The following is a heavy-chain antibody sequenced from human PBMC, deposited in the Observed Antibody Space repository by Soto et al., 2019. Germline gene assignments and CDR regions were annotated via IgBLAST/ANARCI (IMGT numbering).Heavy chain of an antibody. D-gene: IGHD6-19*01. J-gene: IGHJ6*02. V-gene: IGHV3-33*01. CDR1: GFTFSSYG. CDR3: ARDQRSGWVYYYYGMDV. Sequence: GGSLRLSCAASGFTFSSYGMHWVRQAPGKGLEWVAVIWYDGSNKYYADSVKGRFTISRDNSKNTLYLQMNSLRAEDTAVYYCARDQRSGWVYYYYGMDVWGQGTTVTVSS. CDR2: IWYDGSNK.